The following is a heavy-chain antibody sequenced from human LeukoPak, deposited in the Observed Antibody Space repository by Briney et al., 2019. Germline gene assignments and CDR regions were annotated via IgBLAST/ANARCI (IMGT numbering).Heavy chain of an antibody. CDR3: ARVDVVATAAFDY. J-gene: IGHJ4*02. Sequence: PSQTLSLTCAVSGGSMSSGGYSWSWIRQPPGKGLEFIGYIYHSGTTYYNPSLKSRVTMSVDRTKNQLSLKLSSVTAADTAVYYCARVDVVATAAFDYWGQGTLVTVSS. D-gene: IGHD5-12*01. CDR2: IYHSGTT. V-gene: IGHV4-30-2*01. CDR1: GGSMSSGGYS.